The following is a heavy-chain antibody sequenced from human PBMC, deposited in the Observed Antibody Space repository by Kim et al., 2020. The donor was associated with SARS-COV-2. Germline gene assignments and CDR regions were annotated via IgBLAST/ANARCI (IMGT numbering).Heavy chain of an antibody. Sequence: GRFTNSRDNAKNSLYLQMNRLRAEDTAVYYCARGVVSIAAAGTGNWFDPWGQGTLVTVSS. CDR3: ARGVVSIAAAGTGNWFDP. V-gene: IGHV3-11*06. J-gene: IGHJ5*02. D-gene: IGHD6-13*01.